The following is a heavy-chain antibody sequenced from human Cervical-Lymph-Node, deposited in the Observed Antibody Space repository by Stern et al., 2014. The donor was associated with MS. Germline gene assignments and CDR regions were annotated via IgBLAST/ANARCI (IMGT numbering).Heavy chain of an antibody. CDR1: GGTFTTYA. V-gene: IGHV1-69*01. Sequence: VQLEESGAEVKKPGSPVRVSCKASGGTFTTYAISWVRQAPGQGLEWMEGIRPLSGPEKYAQKFQGRITITADASTTTAYLELSSLKFDHTAVYYCARDLSGIGYYDYWGQGTLVAVSS. J-gene: IGHJ4*02. CDR3: ARDLSGIGYYDY. D-gene: IGHD3-22*01. CDR2: IRPLSGPE.